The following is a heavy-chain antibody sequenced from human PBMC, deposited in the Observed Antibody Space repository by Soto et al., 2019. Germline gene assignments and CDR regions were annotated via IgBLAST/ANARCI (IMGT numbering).Heavy chain of an antibody. V-gene: IGHV4-34*01. CDR3: ATPSIAARLGY. CDR2: INHSGST. CDR1: GGSFSGYC. J-gene: IGHJ4*02. D-gene: IGHD6-6*01. Sequence: SETLSLTCAVYGGSFSGYCWSWIRQPPGKGLEWIGEINHSGSTNYNPSLKSRVTISVDTSKNQFSLKLSSVTAADTAVYYCATPSIAARLGYWGQGTLVTVSS.